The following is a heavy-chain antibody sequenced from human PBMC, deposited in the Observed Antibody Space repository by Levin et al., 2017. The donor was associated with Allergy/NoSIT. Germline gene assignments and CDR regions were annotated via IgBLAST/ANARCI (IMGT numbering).Heavy chain of an antibody. CDR1: GLTLSDYV. V-gene: IGHV3-30-3*01. Sequence: PGGSLRLSCVASGLTLSDYVMHWVRQAPGGRLEWVAVISEDETNKVYRDSVKGRFSISKDRSKNTLFLQMDSLRADDTALYYCAKKGRTNNRSDAFDSWGQETMVTVSS. D-gene: IGHD1-14*01. J-gene: IGHJ3*02. CDR2: ISEDETNK. CDR3: AKKGRTNNRSDAFDS.